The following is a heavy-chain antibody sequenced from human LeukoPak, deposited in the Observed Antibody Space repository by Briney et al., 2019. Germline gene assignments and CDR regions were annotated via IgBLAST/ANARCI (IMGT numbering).Heavy chain of an antibody. CDR3: ARGAKKYQLLPIGG. CDR2: IIPIFGTA. J-gene: IGHJ4*02. D-gene: IGHD2-2*01. CDR1: GGTFSSYA. Sequence: SAKVSCKASGGTFSSYAISWVRQAPGQGLEWMGGIIPIFGTANYAQKFQGRVTITADESTSTAYMELSSLRSEDTAVYYCARGAKKYQLLPIGGWGQGTLVTVSS. V-gene: IGHV1-69*01.